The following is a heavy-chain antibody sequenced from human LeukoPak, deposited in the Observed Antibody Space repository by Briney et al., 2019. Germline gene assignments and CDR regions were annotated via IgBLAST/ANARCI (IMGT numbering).Heavy chain of an antibody. CDR1: GLNFINYW. CDR2: INRDGSGK. CDR3: ARVEYSGNGNLY. D-gene: IGHD1-26*01. Sequence: PGGSLSLSCAGSGLNFINYWKTCVRQVPEKGLEWVANINRDGSGKYYLPSVRGRFTISKDDAKDSLYLQMDSLRPEDTAIYYCARVEYSGNGNLYWGQGTLVTVSS. V-gene: IGHV3-7*01. J-gene: IGHJ4*02.